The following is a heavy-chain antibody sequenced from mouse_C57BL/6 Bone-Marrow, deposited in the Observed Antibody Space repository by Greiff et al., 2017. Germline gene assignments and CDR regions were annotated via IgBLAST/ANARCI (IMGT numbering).Heavy chain of an antibody. CDR2: IDPEDGDT. Sequence: EVQLQQSGAELVRPGASVKLSCTASGFNIKDYYMHWVKQRPEQGLEWIGRIDPEDGDTEYAPKFQGQATMTADTSSNTAYLQLSSLTSEDTAVYYCTTPYYGSSSFAYWGQGTLVTVSA. J-gene: IGHJ3*01. CDR3: TTPYYGSSSFAY. V-gene: IGHV14-1*01. D-gene: IGHD1-1*01. CDR1: GFNIKDYY.